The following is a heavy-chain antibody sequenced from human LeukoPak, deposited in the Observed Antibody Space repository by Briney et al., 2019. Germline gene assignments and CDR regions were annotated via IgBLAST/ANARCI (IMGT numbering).Heavy chain of an antibody. D-gene: IGHD3-22*01. J-gene: IGHJ4*02. CDR3: AKGLEIVVVIIDY. Sequence: EPGGSLRLSCAASGFTFSSYAMSWVRQAPGKGLEWVSAISGSGGSTYYADSVKGRFTISRDNSKNTLYLQINSLRAEETAVYYCAKGLEIVVVIIDYWGQGTLVTVSS. V-gene: IGHV3-23*01. CDR2: ISGSGGST. CDR1: GFTFSSYA.